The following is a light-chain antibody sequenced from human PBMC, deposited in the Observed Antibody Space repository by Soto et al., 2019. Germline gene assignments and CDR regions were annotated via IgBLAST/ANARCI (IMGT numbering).Light chain of an antibody. J-gene: IGLJ2*01. CDR2: EVS. Sequence: QSALTQPASVSGSPGQSITISCTGTNNDVGGYKLVSWYQQHPGKVPKVLIYEVSERPSGVSNRFSGSKSGNTASLTISGLQAEDEAEYYCCSYAGSRTHVLFGGGTKVTVL. CDR3: CSYAGSRTHVL. V-gene: IGLV2-23*02. CDR1: NNDVGGYKL.